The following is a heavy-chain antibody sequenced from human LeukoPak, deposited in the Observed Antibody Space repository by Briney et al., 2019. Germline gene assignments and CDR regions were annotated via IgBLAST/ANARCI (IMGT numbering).Heavy chain of an antibody. CDR1: GDSISSTSHY. V-gene: IGHV4-39*01. CDR2: IYFTGST. CDR3: ARRHYYGSGSYPNWFDP. J-gene: IGHJ5*02. D-gene: IGHD3-10*01. Sequence: SETLSLTCTVSGDSISSTSHYWDWIRQPPGKGLEWIGNIYFTGSTYYCPSLKSRVTISVDRSKNQFSLKLSSVTAADTAVYYCARRHYYGSGSYPNWFDPWGQGTLVTVSS.